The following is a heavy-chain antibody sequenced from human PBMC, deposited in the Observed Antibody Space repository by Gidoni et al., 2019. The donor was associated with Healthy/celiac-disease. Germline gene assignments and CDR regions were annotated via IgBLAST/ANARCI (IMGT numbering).Heavy chain of an antibody. CDR2: IRYDGSNK. CDR1: GLTLRSSG. J-gene: IGHJ4*02. CDR3: AKDKHAYTYSNYVLLVY. Sequence: QVQLVESGGGVVQPGGSLRRSWPASGLTLRSSGLHWVRKAPGKGLEWVAFIRYDGSNKYYADSVKGRFTISRDNSKNTLYLQMTSLRAEDTAVYYCAKDKHAYTYSNYVLLVYWGQGTLVTVSS. V-gene: IGHV3-30*02. D-gene: IGHD4-4*01.